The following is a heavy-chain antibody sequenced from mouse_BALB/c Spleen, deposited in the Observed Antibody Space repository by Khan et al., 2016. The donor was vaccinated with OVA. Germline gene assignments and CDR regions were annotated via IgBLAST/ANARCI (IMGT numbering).Heavy chain of an antibody. CDR1: GFTFSSYG. CDR2: ISSAGDYT. V-gene: IGHV5-6*01. CDR3: AIHLTGSFAY. J-gene: IGHJ3*01. D-gene: IGHD4-1*01. Sequence: EVELVESGGDLVKPGGSLKLSCAASGFTFSSYGMSWVRQTPDKRLEWVATISSAGDYTYYPDNVKGRFTISRDNAKNTLYLQMSNLKSEDTAMFYCAIHLTGSFAYWGQGTLVTVSA.